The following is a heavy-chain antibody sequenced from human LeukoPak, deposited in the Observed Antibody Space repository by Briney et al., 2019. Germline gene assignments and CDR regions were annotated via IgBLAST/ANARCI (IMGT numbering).Heavy chain of an antibody. CDR3: ARGQWGYHIDY. Sequence: TLSLTCTVSGGSISSGDYYWSWIRQPPGKGLEWIGYIYYSGSTYYNPSLKSRVTISVDTSKNQFSLKLSSVTAADTAVYYCARGQWGYHIDYWGQGTLVTVSS. CDR1: GGSISSGDYY. D-gene: IGHD5-18*01. CDR2: IYYSGST. J-gene: IGHJ4*02. V-gene: IGHV4-30-4*01.